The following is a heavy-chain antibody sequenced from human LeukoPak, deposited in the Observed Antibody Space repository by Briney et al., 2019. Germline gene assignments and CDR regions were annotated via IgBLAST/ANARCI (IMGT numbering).Heavy chain of an antibody. Sequence: GSVKVSCKTSGYTFSDYYIHWIRQAPGQGLEWVGWINPNSGDTDYAQKFQGRVTVTRDTSISTAYMELGRLRSDDTAVYYCARGGNCSGGSCYSDRGWFDPWGQGTLVTVSS. V-gene: IGHV1-2*02. J-gene: IGHJ5*02. D-gene: IGHD2-15*01. CDR1: GYTFSDYY. CDR3: ARGGNCSGGSCYSDRGWFDP. CDR2: INPNSGDT.